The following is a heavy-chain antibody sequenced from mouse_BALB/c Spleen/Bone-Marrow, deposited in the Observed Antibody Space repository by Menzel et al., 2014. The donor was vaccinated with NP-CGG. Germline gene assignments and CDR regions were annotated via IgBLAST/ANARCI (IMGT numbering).Heavy chain of an antibody. V-gene: IGHV5-17*02. Sequence: EVMLVESGGGLVQPGGSRKLSCAASGFTSSSFGMHWVRQAPEKGLEWIAYISSDSGAIFYADTVKGRFTISRDNPKNTLFLQMTSLRSEDTAIYFCTRGGNWEDFDYWGQGTTLTVSS. D-gene: IGHD4-1*01. CDR2: ISSDSGAI. J-gene: IGHJ2*01. CDR1: GFTSSSFG. CDR3: TRGGNWEDFDY.